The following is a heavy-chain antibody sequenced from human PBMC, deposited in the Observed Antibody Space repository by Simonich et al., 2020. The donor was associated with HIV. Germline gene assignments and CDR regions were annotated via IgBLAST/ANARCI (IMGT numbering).Heavy chain of an antibody. Sequence: EVQLVQSGAEVKKPGESLKISCKGSGYSFTSYWIGWVRQMPGKGLEWMGIIYPGHSDTRYSPSFQGQVTISADKSISTAYLQWSSLKASDTAMYYCVRRLAVAGTYWYFDLWGRGTLVTVSS. V-gene: IGHV5-51*03. CDR3: VRRLAVAGTYWYFDL. CDR1: GYSFTSYW. CDR2: IYPGHSDT. D-gene: IGHD6-19*01. J-gene: IGHJ2*01.